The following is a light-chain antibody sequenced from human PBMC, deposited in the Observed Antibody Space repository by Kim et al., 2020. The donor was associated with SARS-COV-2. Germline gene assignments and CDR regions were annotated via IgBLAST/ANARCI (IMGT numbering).Light chain of an antibody. J-gene: IGKJ2*01. CDR1: QSVSSK. Sequence: SPGERATLSFRASQSVSSKLAWYHQKPGQAPRLLIYGASTRATGIPARFSGSGSGTDFTLIISSLQSEDFAVYFCQQYNNWPPMYTFGQGTKVEI. V-gene: IGKV3-15*01. CDR3: QQYNNWPPMYT. CDR2: GAS.